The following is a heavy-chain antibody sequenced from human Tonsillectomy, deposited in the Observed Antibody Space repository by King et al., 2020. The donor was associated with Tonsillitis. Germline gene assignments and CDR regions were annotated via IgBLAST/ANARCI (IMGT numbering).Heavy chain of an antibody. CDR2: MNPIFGTT. D-gene: IGHD3-10*02. V-gene: IGHV1-69*01. CDR1: GGTFGTHP. Sequence: VQLVQSGAEVKKPGSSVKVSCKASGGTFGTHPISWVRQAPGQGLEWLGGMNPIFGTTHYAQKFQGRVTISADESSSTGYMELTSLTSEDTAVYYCARDLNTMLGDADRAWGQGTMVSVSS. J-gene: IGHJ3*01. CDR3: ARDLNTMLGDADRA.